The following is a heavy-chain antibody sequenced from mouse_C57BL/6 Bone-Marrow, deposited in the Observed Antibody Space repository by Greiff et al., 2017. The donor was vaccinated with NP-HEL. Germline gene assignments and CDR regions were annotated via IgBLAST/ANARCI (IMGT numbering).Heavy chain of an antibody. CDR3: ARPLITTVHYYAMDY. CDR1: EYEFPSHD. J-gene: IGHJ4*01. Sequence: EVKLVESGGGLVQPGESLKLSCESNEYEFPSHDMSWVRKTPEKRLELVAAINSDGVSTYYPDTMERRFIISRDNTKKTLYLQMSSLRSEDTALYYCARPLITTVHYYAMDYWGQGTSVTVSS. V-gene: IGHV5-2*03. D-gene: IGHD1-1*01. CDR2: INSDGVST.